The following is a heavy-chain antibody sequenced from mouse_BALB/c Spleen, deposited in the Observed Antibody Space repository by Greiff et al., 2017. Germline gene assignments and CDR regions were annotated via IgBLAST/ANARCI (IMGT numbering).Heavy chain of an antibody. CDR3: ARIDDSSGQD. CDR2: IWWNDNK. J-gene: IGHJ3*01. CDR1: GFSLSTYGIG. D-gene: IGHD3-2*01. Sequence: QVTLKVSGPGILQPSQTLSLTCSFSGFSLSTYGIGVGWIRQPSGKGLEWLAHIWWNDNKYYNTALKSRLTISKDTSNNQVFLKIASVDTADTATYYCARIDDSSGQDWGQGTLVTVSA. V-gene: IGHV8-11*01.